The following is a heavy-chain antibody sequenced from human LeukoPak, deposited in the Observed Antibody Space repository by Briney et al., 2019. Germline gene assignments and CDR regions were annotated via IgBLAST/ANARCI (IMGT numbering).Heavy chain of an antibody. D-gene: IGHD6-19*01. V-gene: IGHV5-51*01. CDR2: IYPGDSDT. J-gene: IGHJ6*02. CDR1: GYSFTSYW. CDR3: ARQVNRGWYGMDV. Sequence: GESLKISCKGSGYSFTSYWIGWVRQMPGKGLEWMGIIYPGDSDTRYSPSFQGQVTISADKSISTAYLRWSSLKASDTAMYYCARQVNRGWYGMDVWGQGTTVTVSS.